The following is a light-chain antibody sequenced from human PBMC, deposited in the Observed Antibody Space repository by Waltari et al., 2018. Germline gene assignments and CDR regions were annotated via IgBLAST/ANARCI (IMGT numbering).Light chain of an antibody. Sequence: QSALTQPASVSGSPGQSITISCTGTSSDVGGYNYVSWYQQHPGKAPKLMIYDVSKRPSWVSNRFSGSKSGNTASLTISGLQAEDEADYYCSSYTSSSTFEVCGGGTKLTVL. CDR2: DVS. J-gene: IGLJ3*02. V-gene: IGLV2-14*01. CDR3: SSYTSSSTFEV. CDR1: SSDVGGYNY.